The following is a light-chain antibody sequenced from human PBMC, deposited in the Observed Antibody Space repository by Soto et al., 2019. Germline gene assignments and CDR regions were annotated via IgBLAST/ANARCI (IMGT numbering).Light chain of an antibody. V-gene: IGKV1-39*01. CDR2: AAS. J-gene: IGKJ1*01. CDR1: QSVSTH. Sequence: DIQMTQSPSSLSASVGDRVTIACRASQSVSTHLSWYQQKPGKAPKLLIYAASSLQRWVPSRFSGSGSGTDFPLTISSLQLEDFGTYYCQQSSSTSWTFGQGTKVQIK. CDR3: QQSSSTSWT.